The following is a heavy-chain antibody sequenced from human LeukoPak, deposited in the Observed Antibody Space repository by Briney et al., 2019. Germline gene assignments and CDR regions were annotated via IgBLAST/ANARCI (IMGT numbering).Heavy chain of an antibody. CDR1: GGSISSSNW. J-gene: IGHJ6*02. V-gene: IGHV4-4*02. CDR3: ARSQYSSGSYYGMDV. Sequence: SETLSLTCAVSGGSISSSNWWSWVRQPPGKGLEWIGEIYHSGSTNYNPSLKSRVTISVDKSKDQFSLKLSSVTAADTAVYYCARSQYSSGSYYGMDVWGQGTTVTVSS. CDR2: IYHSGST. D-gene: IGHD6-19*01.